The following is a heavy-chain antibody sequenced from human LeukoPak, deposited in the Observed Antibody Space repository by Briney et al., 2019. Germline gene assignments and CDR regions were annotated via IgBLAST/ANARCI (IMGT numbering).Heavy chain of an antibody. CDR1: GGTFSSYA. CDR3: ARAYCSSTSCYVGDL. V-gene: IGHV1-69*13. Sequence: SVKVSCKASGGTFSSYAISWVRQAPGQGLQWMGGIIPIFGTANYAQKFQGRVTITADESTSTAYMELSSLRSEDTAVYYCARAYCSSTSCYVGDLWGQGTLVTVSS. J-gene: IGHJ5*02. D-gene: IGHD2-2*01. CDR2: IIPIFGTA.